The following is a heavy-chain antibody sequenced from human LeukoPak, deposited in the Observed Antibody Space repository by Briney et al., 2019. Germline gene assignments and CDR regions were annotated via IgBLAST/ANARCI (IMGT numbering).Heavy chain of an antibody. J-gene: IGHJ4*02. CDR1: GFTFSSYA. CDR2: IKSDGNTI. CDR3: LRDLNWSLDQ. Sequence: HPGGSLRLSCAASGFTFSSYAMSWVRQAPGKGLVWVSRIKSDGNTITHADSVKGRFTISRDNAKNTLYLQMNSLRAEDTAVYYCLRDLNWSLDQWGQGTLVTVSS. D-gene: IGHD1-20*01. V-gene: IGHV3-74*01.